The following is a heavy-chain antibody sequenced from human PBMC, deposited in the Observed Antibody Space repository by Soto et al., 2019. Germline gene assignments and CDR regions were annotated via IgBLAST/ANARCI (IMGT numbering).Heavy chain of an antibody. V-gene: IGHV3-30-3*01. D-gene: IGHD5-18*01. CDR1: GFTFSSYA. J-gene: IGHJ4*02. Sequence: GGSLRLSCAASGFTFSSYAMHWVRQAPGKGLEWVAVISYDGSNKYYADSVKGRFTISRDNSKNTLYLQMNSLRAEDTAVFYCGRGGSDSPMAPGYWGQGTLVTAPQ. CDR2: ISYDGSNK. CDR3: GRGGSDSPMAPGY.